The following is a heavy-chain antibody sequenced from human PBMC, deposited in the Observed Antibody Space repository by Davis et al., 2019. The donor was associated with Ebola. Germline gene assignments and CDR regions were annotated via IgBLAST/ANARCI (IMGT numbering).Heavy chain of an antibody. V-gene: IGHV1-2*06. CDR3: ARVKVGHSSGWCIGNWFDP. CDR1: GYTFTGYY. CDR2: INPNSGGT. D-gene: IGHD6-19*01. Sequence: ASVKVSCKASGYTFTGYYMHWVRQAPGQGLEWMGRINPNSGGTNYAQKFQGRVTMTRDTSISTAYMELSRLRSDDTAVYYCARVKVGHSSGWCIGNWFDPWGQGTLVTVSS. J-gene: IGHJ5*02.